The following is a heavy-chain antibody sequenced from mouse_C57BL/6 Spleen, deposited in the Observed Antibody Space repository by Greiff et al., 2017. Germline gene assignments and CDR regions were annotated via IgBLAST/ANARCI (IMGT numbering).Heavy chain of an antibody. CDR1: GYTFTSYW. CDR3: ARYSNYVDYAMDY. D-gene: IGHD2-5*01. J-gene: IGHJ4*01. CDR2: IDPSDSYT. V-gene: IGHV1-69*01. Sequence: VQLQQSGAELVMPGASVKLSCKASGYTFTSYWMHWVKQRPGQGLEWIGEIDPSDSYTNYNQKFKGKSTLTVDKSSSTAYMQLSSLTSEDSAVYYCARYSNYVDYAMDYWGQGTSVTVSS.